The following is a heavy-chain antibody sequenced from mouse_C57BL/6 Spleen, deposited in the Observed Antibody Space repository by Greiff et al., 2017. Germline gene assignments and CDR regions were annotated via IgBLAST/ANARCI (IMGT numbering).Heavy chain of an antibody. Sequence: QVQLQQSGAELVRPGTSVKMSCKASGYTFTNYWIGWAKQRPGHGLEWIGDIFPGGGYTNYNEKFKGKDTLTADKSSSTAYMQFSSLTSEDSAIYACERRGYGSKDYAMDYWGQGTSVTVSS. J-gene: IGHJ4*01. CDR1: GYTFTNYW. D-gene: IGHD1-1*01. CDR3: ERRGYGSKDYAMDY. CDR2: IFPGGGYT. V-gene: IGHV1-63*01.